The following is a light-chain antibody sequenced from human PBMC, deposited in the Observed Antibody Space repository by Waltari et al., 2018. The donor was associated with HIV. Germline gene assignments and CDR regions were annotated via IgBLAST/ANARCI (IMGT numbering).Light chain of an antibody. CDR2: QHT. V-gene: IGLV3-1*01. Sequence: SYDVTQPPSVSVSPGQTASITCSGDQLGHTYISWYQQKPGQSPVLVIYQHTKRPSGIPERFSGSISGNTATLTIGGTQAMDEADYYCLAWDNNIVAFGGGTKLTAL. J-gene: IGLJ2*01. CDR3: LAWDNNIVA. CDR1: QLGHTY.